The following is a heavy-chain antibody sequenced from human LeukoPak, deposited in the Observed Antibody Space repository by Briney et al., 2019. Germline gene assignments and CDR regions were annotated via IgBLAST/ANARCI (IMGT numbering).Heavy chain of an antibody. CDR1: GFTFSNYD. CDR3: LRDCNNIRCSGARMDV. J-gene: IGHJ6*02. V-gene: IGHV3-13*01. CDR2: IGTVGDT. D-gene: IGHD2/OR15-2a*01. Sequence: GRSLRLSCAASGFTFSNYDMHWVRQATGKGLEWVSSIGTVGDTYYSDSVKGRFTIPRENAKNSWYLQMSSLRAGDTAVYYCLRDCNNIRCSGARMDVWGQGTTVIVSS.